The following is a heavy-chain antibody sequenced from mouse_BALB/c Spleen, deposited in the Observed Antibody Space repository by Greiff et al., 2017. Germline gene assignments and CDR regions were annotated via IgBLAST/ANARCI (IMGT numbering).Heavy chain of an antibody. V-gene: IGHV5-4*02. J-gene: IGHJ4*01. CDR1: GFTFSDYY. Sequence: DVQLQESGGGLVKPGGSLKLSCAASGFTFSDYYMYWVRQTPEKRLEWVATISDGGSYTYYPDSVKGRFTISRDNAKNNLYLQMSSLKSEDTAMYYCARSMDYWGQGTSVTVSS. CDR2: ISDGGSYT. CDR3: ARSMDY.